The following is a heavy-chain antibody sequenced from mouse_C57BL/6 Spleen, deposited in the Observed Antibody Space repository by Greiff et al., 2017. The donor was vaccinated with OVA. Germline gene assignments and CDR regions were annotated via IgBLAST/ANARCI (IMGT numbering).Heavy chain of an antibody. J-gene: IGHJ4*01. Sequence: QVHVKQSGAELARPGASVKMSCKASGYTFTSYTMHWVKQRPGPGLEWIGYINPSSGYTKYNQKFKDKATLTADKSSSTAYMQLSSLTSEDSAVYYCAREGEDSLYAMDYWGQGTSVTVSS. CDR1: GYTFTSYT. D-gene: IGHD2-13*01. CDR3: AREGEDSLYAMDY. CDR2: INPSSGYT. V-gene: IGHV1-4*01.